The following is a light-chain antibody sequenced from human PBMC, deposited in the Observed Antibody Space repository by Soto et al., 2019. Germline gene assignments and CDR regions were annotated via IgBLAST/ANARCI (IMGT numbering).Light chain of an antibody. CDR1: QSISSY. V-gene: IGKV1-39*01. CDR3: QQYLSLPIT. Sequence: DIQMTQSPSSLSASVGDRVTITCRASQSISSYLNWYQQKPGKAPKLLIYAASSLQSGVPSRFSGSGSGTEFTLTINRLAPEDFAVYYCQQYLSLPITFGQGTRLEI. CDR2: AAS. J-gene: IGKJ5*01.